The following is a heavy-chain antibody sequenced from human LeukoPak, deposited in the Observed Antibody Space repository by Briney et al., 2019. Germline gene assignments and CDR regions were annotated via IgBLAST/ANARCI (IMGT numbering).Heavy chain of an antibody. D-gene: IGHD3-3*01. J-gene: IGHJ5*02. Sequence: SGPTLVNPTQTLTLTCTFSGFSLSTSGVGVGWIRQPPGKALEWLALIYWNDDKRYSPSLKSRLTIAKDTTKNQVVLTMTSMDPVDTATYYCAHSHPTYYDFWSGFFNNWFDPWGQGTLVTVSS. CDR3: AHSHPTYYDFWSGFFNNWFDP. CDR1: GFSLSTSGVG. CDR2: IYWNDDK. V-gene: IGHV2-5*01.